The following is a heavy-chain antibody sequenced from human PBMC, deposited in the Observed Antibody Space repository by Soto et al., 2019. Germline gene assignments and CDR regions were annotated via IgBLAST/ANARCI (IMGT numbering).Heavy chain of an antibody. CDR3: AREAAAAVNYGMDV. Sequence: GASVKVSCKASGYTFTSYGISWVRQAPGQGLEWMGWINAYNGNTNYAQKFQGWVTMTRDTSISTAYMELSRLRSDDTAVYYCAREAAAAVNYGMDVWGQGTTVTVSS. V-gene: IGHV1-18*01. J-gene: IGHJ6*02. D-gene: IGHD6-13*01. CDR1: GYTFTSYG. CDR2: INAYNGNT.